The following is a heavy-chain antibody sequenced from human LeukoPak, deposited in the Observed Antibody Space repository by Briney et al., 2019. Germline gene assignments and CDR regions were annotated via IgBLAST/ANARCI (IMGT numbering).Heavy chain of an antibody. CDR3: TTDAPVLRYFDWLAAFYY. CDR1: GFTFSNAW. D-gene: IGHD3-9*01. CDR2: IKSKTDGGTT. Sequence: PGGSLRLSCAASGFTFSNAWMSWVRQAPGKGLEWVGRIKSKTDGGTTDYAAPVKGRFTISRDDSKNTLYLQMNSLKTEDTAVYYCTTDAPVLRYFDWLAAFYYRGQGTLVTVSS. V-gene: IGHV3-15*01. J-gene: IGHJ4*02.